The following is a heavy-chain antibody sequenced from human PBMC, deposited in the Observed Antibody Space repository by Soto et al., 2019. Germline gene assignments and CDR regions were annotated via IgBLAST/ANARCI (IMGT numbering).Heavy chain of an antibody. CDR3: ARGEQYSGRIFDY. CDR1: GDSLSSKSAG. CDR2: TYYRSKWYY. D-gene: IGHD1-26*01. V-gene: IGHV6-1*01. Sequence: LQPLSLTCSITGDSLSSKSAGWRSVSQSPSRGIEWLGRTYYRSKWYYEYGVSVRGRITINPDTSKNQYSLQLNSVTPEDTAVYFCARGEQYSGRIFDYWGQGPLVTVSS. J-gene: IGHJ4*01.